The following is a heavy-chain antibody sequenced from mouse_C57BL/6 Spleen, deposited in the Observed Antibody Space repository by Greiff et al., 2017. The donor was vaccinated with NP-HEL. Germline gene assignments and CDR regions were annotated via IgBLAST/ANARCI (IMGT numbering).Heavy chain of an antibody. Sequence: EVKLMESEGGLVQPGSSMKLSCTASGFTFSDYYMAWVRQVPEKGLEWVANINYDGSSTYYLDSLKSRFIISRDNAKNILYLQMSSLKSEDTATYYCARDGDWDEAMDYWGQGTSVTVSS. V-gene: IGHV5-16*01. CDR1: GFTFSDYY. D-gene: IGHD4-1*01. CDR2: INYDGSST. CDR3: ARDGDWDEAMDY. J-gene: IGHJ4*01.